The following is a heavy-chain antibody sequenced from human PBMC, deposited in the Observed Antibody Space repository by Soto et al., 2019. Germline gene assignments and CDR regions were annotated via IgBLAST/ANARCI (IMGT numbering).Heavy chain of an antibody. CDR3: ARNLAAAGTYYYYGMDV. Sequence: GESLKISCKGSGYSFTSYWISWVRQMPGKGLEWMGRIDPSDSYTNYSPSFQGHVTISADRSISTAYLQWSSLKASDTAMYYCARNLAAAGTYYYYGMDVWGQGTTVTVSS. D-gene: IGHD6-13*01. CDR2: IDPSDSYT. J-gene: IGHJ6*02. CDR1: GYSFTSYW. V-gene: IGHV5-10-1*01.